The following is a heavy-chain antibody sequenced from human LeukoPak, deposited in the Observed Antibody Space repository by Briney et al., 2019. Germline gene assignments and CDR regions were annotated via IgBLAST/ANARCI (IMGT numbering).Heavy chain of an antibody. Sequence: GGSLRLSCAASGFTFSSYWMSWVRQAPGKGLEWVSAISGSGGSTYYADSVKGRFTISRDNSKNTLYLQMTSLRAEDTAVYYCAKEVAVAGTFDYWGQGTLVTVSS. CDR3: AKEVAVAGTFDY. V-gene: IGHV3-23*01. CDR1: GFTFSSYW. D-gene: IGHD6-19*01. J-gene: IGHJ4*02. CDR2: ISGSGGST.